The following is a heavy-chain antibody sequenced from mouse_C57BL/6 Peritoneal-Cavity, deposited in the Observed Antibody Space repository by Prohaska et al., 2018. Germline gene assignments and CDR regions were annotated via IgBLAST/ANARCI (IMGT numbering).Heavy chain of an antibody. CDR3: VSYSSMVY. Sequence: EVQLVESGGGLVQPKGSLKLSCAASGLSFNTYAMNWVRKAPGQGLEWVARIRSKSNNYATYYSDSVKDRFTISRDDSESMLYLQINNLKTEDTAMYYCVSYSSMVYLGQGTSVTVSS. CDR2: IRSKSNNYAT. V-gene: IGHV10-1*01. CDR1: GLSFNTYA. D-gene: IGHD2-1*01. J-gene: IGHJ4*01.